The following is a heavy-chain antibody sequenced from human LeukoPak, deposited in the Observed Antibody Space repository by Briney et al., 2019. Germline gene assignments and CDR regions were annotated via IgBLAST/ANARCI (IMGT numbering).Heavy chain of an antibody. V-gene: IGHV3-53*01. CDR3: ARGLTGSRTVSFDF. Sequence: GGSLRLSCAASGFTVSSNYMSWVRQAPGKGLEWVSLIYTGVTTYYADSVKGRFTISRDNSKNTLYLQMNSLRAEDTAVYYCARGLTGSRTVSFDFWGQGTLVTVSS. CDR2: IYTGVTT. D-gene: IGHD1-14*01. J-gene: IGHJ4*02. CDR1: GFTVSSNY.